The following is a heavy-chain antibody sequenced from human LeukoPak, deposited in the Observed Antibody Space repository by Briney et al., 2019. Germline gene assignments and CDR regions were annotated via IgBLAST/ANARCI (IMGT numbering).Heavy chain of an antibody. V-gene: IGHV3-74*01. J-gene: IGHJ4*02. D-gene: IGHD1/OR15-1a*01. CDR2: ISSDGTSA. Sequence: PGGSLRLSCVASGFTFSSYSMHWVRHAPGKGLVWVSRISSDGTSATYADSVRGRFTISRDKGNNTLFLQMNTLSAEDTAVYYCARDSGGVWNNFDYWGQGTLVTVSS. CDR1: GFTFSSYS. CDR3: ARDSGGVWNNFDY.